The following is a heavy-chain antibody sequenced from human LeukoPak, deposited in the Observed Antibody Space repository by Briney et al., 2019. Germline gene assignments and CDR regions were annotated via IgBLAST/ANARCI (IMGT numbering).Heavy chain of an antibody. CDR3: ARLGAGPTYYDFWSGYSSFYFDY. CDR1: GGSTSSGNYY. J-gene: IGHJ4*02. CDR2: ISSSGNT. D-gene: IGHD3-3*01. V-gene: IGHV4-39*02. Sequence: SETLSLTCTVSGGSTSSGNYYWGWIRQPPGKGLEWIGGISSSGNTYYNPSLKSRITISIDTSKNHFSLKLSSVSAADAAVYYCARLGAGPTYYDFWSGYSSFYFDYWGQGTLVTVSS.